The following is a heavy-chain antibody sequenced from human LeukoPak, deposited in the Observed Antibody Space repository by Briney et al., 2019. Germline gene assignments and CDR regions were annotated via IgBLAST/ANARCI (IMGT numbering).Heavy chain of an antibody. Sequence: GGSLRLSCAVSGFTFNSYAMSWVRQAPGKGLEWVSAISGSGRSTYYAYSVKGRFTISRDNSKNTLYLQMNSLRAEDTAVYSCAKGSPLGYCSSTSCYPLDSWGQGTLVTVSS. V-gene: IGHV3-23*01. CDR1: GFTFNSYA. CDR3: AKGSPLGYCSSTSCYPLDS. CDR2: ISGSGRST. D-gene: IGHD2-2*01. J-gene: IGHJ5*01.